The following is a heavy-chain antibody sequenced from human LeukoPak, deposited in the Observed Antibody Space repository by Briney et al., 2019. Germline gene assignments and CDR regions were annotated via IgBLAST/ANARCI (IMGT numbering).Heavy chain of an antibody. CDR1: GFTFSSYA. CDR3: AKDGAYYYGSGSSHDY. V-gene: IGHV3-23*01. Sequence: PGGSLRLSCAASGFTFSSYAMSWVRQAPGKGLDWVSAISGSGGSTYYADSVKGRFTISRDNSKNTLYLQMNSLRAEDTAVYYCAKDGAYYYGSGSSHDYWGQGTLVTVSS. J-gene: IGHJ4*02. CDR2: ISGSGGST. D-gene: IGHD3-10*01.